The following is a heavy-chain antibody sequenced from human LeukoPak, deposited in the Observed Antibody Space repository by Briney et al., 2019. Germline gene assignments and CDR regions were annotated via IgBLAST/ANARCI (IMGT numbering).Heavy chain of an antibody. CDR1: GGPIRTYQ. V-gene: IGHV4-4*07. CDR3: GVNSYRSAWYFDL. CDR2: IYTSGST. D-gene: IGHD3-16*02. J-gene: IGHJ2*01. Sequence: TASETLSLTCTVSGGPIRTYQWSWIRQPPGKGLEWIGRIYTSGSTDYNPSLSSRVTMSVDTSQKQFSLRLTSVTAADTALYARGVNSYRSAWYFDLWGRGTLVSVSS.